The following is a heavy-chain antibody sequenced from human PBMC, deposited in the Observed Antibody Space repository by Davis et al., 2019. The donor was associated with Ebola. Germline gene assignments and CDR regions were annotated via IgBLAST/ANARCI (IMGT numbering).Heavy chain of an antibody. Sequence: ASVKVSCKASGYTFTSYGISWVRQAPGQGLEWMGWISAYNGNTNYAQKLQGRVTMTTDTSTSTAYMELRSLRSDDTAVYYCARDVNVRYGSGSHYYYYYYMDVWGKGTTVTVSS. CDR2: ISAYNGNT. CDR1: GYTFTSYG. CDR3: ARDVNVRYGSGSHYYYYYYMDV. D-gene: IGHD3-10*01. J-gene: IGHJ6*03. V-gene: IGHV1-18*01.